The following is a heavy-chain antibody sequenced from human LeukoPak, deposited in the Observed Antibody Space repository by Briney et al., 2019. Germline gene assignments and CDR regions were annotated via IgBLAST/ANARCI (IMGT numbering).Heavy chain of an antibody. Sequence: PGRSLRLSCAASGFTFSSYGMHWVRQAPGKGLEWVAVIWYDGSNKYYADSVKGRFTISRDNSKNTLYLQMNSLRAEDTAVYYCARDALYYYDSSGYSLTGYYGMDVWGQGTTVTVSS. J-gene: IGHJ6*02. CDR2: IWYDGSNK. D-gene: IGHD3-22*01. CDR1: GFTFSSYG. V-gene: IGHV3-33*01. CDR3: ARDALYYYDSSGYSLTGYYGMDV.